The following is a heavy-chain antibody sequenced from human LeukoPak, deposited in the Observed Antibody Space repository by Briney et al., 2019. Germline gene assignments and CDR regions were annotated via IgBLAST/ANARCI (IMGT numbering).Heavy chain of an antibody. J-gene: IGHJ3*02. CDR2: INADGSTT. CDR3: TRDSSLPGI. V-gene: IGHV3-74*01. CDR1: GFTFSSYW. Sequence: PGGSLRLSCAASGFTFSSYWMHWVRQAPGKGLVWVAYINADGSTTTYADSVKGRFTISRDNAENTLYLQMNSLRAEDTAVYYCTRDSSLPGIWGQGTMVTVSS. D-gene: IGHD3-16*02.